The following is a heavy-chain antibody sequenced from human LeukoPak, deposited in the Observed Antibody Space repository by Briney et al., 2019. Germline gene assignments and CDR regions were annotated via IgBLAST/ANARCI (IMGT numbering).Heavy chain of an antibody. D-gene: IGHD6-19*01. CDR1: GFTFSSYV. Sequence: GGSLRLSCAASGFTFSSYVMSWVRQAPGKGLEWVSGISGSGDTTYFADSVKGRFTISRDNSKNTVYLQMNSLRAEDTAVYYCAKEASSAWLDYWGLGTLVTVSS. J-gene: IGHJ4*02. CDR3: AKEASSAWLDY. CDR2: ISGSGDTT. V-gene: IGHV3-23*01.